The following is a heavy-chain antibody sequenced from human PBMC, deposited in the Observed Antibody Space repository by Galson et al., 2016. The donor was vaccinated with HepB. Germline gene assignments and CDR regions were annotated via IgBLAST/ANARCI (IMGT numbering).Heavy chain of an antibody. V-gene: IGHV3-30*18. CDR1: GFTVSSDY. CDR3: AKDVGYCSGGSCPKYSNFYFAMDV. D-gene: IGHD2-15*01. Sequence: SLRLSCAVSGFTVSSDYMSWVRQAPGKGLEWVAVISPDGGNEYYADSVQGRFTVSRDDSKYALFLQMNNLRSQDTAVYYCAKDVGYCSGGSCPKYSNFYFAMDVWGKGTTVIVSS. CDR2: ISPDGGNE. J-gene: IGHJ6*04.